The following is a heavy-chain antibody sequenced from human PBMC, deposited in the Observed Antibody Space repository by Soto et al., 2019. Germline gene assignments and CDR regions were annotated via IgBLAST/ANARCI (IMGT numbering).Heavy chain of an antibody. CDR1: GFTFSSYG. CDR2: IWYDGSNK. CDR3: ARDGYCSGGSCYSVPVFDY. Sequence: QMQLVESGGGVVQPGRSLRLSCGASGFTFSSYGMHWVRQAPGKGLEWVAVIWYDGSNKYYADSVKGRFTISRDNSKNTLYLQMNSLRAEDTAVYYCARDGYCSGGSCYSVPVFDYWGQGTLVTVSS. J-gene: IGHJ4*02. D-gene: IGHD2-15*01. V-gene: IGHV3-33*01.